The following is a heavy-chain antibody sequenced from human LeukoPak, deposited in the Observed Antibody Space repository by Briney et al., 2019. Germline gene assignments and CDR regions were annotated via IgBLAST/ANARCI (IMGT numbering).Heavy chain of an antibody. J-gene: IGHJ4*02. Sequence: GASVKVSCKASGYTFTSYDINWVRQATGQGLEWMGWMNPNSGNTGYAQKFQGRVTMTRNTSISTAYMELSSLRAEDTAVYYCAKGAPELWLSFDYWGQGTLVTVSS. CDR2: MNPNSGNT. D-gene: IGHD5-18*01. V-gene: IGHV1-8*01. CDR3: AKGAPELWLSFDY. CDR1: GYTFTSYD.